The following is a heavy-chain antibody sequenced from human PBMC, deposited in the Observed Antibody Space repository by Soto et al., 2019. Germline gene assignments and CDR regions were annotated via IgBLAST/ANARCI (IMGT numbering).Heavy chain of an antibody. V-gene: IGHV4-34*01. J-gene: IGHJ6*03. CDR2: INHSGST. D-gene: IGHD3-3*01. Sequence: SETLSLTCAVYGGSFSAYSWTWIRQPPGKGLEWIGGINHSGSTNYNPSLKSRVTLSVDTSKNQFSLKLSSVTAADTAVYYCAMPTYYDFWSGYTPYYYMDVWGKGTTVTVS. CDR1: GGSFSAYS. CDR3: AMPTYYDFWSGYTPYYYMDV.